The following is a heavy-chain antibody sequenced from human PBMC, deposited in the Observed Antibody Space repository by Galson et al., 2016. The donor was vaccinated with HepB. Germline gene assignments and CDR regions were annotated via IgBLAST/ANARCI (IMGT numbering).Heavy chain of an antibody. CDR3: AKNSLRVIVGAADY. CDR2: VWYDGYNK. CDR1: GFNFSNYG. J-gene: IGHJ4*02. Sequence: SLRLSCAASGFNFSNYGMHWVRQAPGKGLEWVAIVWYDGYNKYYADSVRGRFTISRDNSKNTLYLQMNSLRAEDTAVYYCAKNSLRVIVGAADYWGQGTLVTVSS. D-gene: IGHD1-26*01. V-gene: IGHV3-30*02.